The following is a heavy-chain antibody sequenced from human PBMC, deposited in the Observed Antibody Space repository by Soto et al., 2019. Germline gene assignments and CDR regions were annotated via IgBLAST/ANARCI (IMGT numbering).Heavy chain of an antibody. CDR2: ISGSGGDT. CDR3: VKQGLVINSVLPPVW. Sequence: PGGSLRLSCAASGFSFSTYAMTWVRQTPGKGLEWVSTISGSGGDTYYADSVKGRFTISRDNSRNTLYLQMNNLRVDDTAMYYCVKQGLVINSVLPPVWGGQGTPVTVSS. D-gene: IGHD6-19*01. V-gene: IGHV3-23*01. J-gene: IGHJ4*02. CDR1: GFSFSTYA.